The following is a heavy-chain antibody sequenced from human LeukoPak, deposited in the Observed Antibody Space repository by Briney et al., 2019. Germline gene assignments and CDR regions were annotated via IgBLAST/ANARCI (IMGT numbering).Heavy chain of an antibody. CDR2: INPNSGGT. V-gene: IGHV1-2*02. D-gene: IGHD6-13*01. J-gene: IGHJ6*03. CDR1: GYTFTSYG. Sequence: ASVKVSCKASGYTFTSYGISWVRQAPGQGLEWMGWINPNSGGTNYAQKFQGRVTMTRDTSISTAYMELSRLRSDDTAVYYCARAGNRRAAGYYYYYMDVWGKGTTVTVSS. CDR3: ARAGNRRAAGYYYYYMDV.